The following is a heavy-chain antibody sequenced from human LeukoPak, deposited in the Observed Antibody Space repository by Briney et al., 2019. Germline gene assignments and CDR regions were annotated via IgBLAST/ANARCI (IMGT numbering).Heavy chain of an antibody. V-gene: IGHV1-2*02. Sequence: ASVKVSCKASGYTFTSYYMHWVRQAPGQGLEWMGWINPNSGGTNYAQKFQGRVTMTRDTSISTAYMELSRLRSDDTAVYYCARGDWNGYSSSWYWVDQFYFDYWGQGTLVTVSS. CDR2: INPNSGGT. CDR3: ARGDWNGYSSSWYWVDQFYFDY. J-gene: IGHJ4*02. D-gene: IGHD6-13*01. CDR1: GYTFTSYY.